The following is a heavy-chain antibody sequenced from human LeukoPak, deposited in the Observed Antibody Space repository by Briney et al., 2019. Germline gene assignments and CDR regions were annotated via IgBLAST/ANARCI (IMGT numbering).Heavy chain of an antibody. CDR1: GGTFSSYA. J-gene: IGHJ4*02. CDR2: IIPIFGTA. D-gene: IGHD3-22*01. V-gene: IGHV1-69*13. CDR3: ARENYYDGSGSPSASAPIDH. Sequence: ASVKVSCKASGGTFSSYAISWVRQAPGQGLEWMGGIIPIFGTANYAQKFQGRVTITADESTSTAYMELSSLRSDDTAVYYCARENYYDGSGSPSASAPIDHWGQGTLVTVSS.